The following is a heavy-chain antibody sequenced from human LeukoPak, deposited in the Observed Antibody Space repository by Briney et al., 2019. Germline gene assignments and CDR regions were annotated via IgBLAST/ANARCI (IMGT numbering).Heavy chain of an antibody. D-gene: IGHD1/OR15-1a*01. Sequence: GGSLRLSCAASGFTFSGSWMSWVRQAPGKGLEWVATIKGDGSRKFYVDSVKGRFAISRDDAKSSLFLQMDSLRSEDTAVYYCTKNTHDYWGQGTLVTVSS. CDR1: GFTFSGSW. V-gene: IGHV3-7*01. CDR2: IKGDGSRK. J-gene: IGHJ4*02. CDR3: TKNTHDY.